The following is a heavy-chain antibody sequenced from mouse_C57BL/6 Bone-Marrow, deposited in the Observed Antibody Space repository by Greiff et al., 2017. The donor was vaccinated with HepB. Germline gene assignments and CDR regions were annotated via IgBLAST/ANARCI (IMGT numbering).Heavy chain of an antibody. D-gene: IGHD1-1*01. CDR3: ARDGILRYPAWFAY. CDR1: GYTFTSYW. Sequence: QVQLQQPGAELVKPGASVKLSCKASGYTFTSYWMQWVKQRPGQGLEWIGEIDPSDSYTNYNQKFKGKATLTVDTSSSTAYMQLSILTSEDSAVYYCARDGILRYPAWFAYWGQGTLVTVSA. V-gene: IGHV1-50*01. CDR2: IDPSDSYT. J-gene: IGHJ3*01.